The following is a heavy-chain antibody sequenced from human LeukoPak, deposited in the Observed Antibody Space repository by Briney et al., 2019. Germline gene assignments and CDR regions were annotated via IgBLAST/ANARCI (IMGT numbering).Heavy chain of an antibody. CDR3: ARDLWGYSYGPPGDY. CDR2: INPNSGGT. J-gene: IGHJ4*02. CDR1: GYTFTGYY. V-gene: IGHV1-2*02. Sequence: ASVTVSCKASGYTFTGYYMHWVRQAPGQGLEWMGWINPNSGGTYYAQKFQGRVTMTRDTSITTVYLELSRLRSDDTAVYYCARDLWGYSYGPPGDYWGQGTLVTVSS. D-gene: IGHD5-18*01.